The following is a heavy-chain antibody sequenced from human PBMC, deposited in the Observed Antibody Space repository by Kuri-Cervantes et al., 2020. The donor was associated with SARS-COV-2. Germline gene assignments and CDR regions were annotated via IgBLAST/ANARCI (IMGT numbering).Heavy chain of an antibody. Sequence: ASVKVSCKASGYTFTSYYIHWVRQAPGQGLEWMGIINPSGGSTNYAQKFHGRVTMTTDTSTSTAYMELRSLRSDDTAVYYCARVLICGGSCYAFDIWGQGTMVTVSS. D-gene: IGHD2-15*01. V-gene: IGHV1-46*01. J-gene: IGHJ3*02. CDR2: INPSGGST. CDR1: GYTFTSYY. CDR3: ARVLICGGSCYAFDI.